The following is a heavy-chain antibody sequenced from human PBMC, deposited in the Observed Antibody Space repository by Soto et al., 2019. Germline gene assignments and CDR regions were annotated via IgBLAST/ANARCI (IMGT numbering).Heavy chain of an antibody. D-gene: IGHD2-15*01. CDR3: DRARWYAAFDV. J-gene: IGHJ3*01. V-gene: IGHV4-38-2*01. CDR2: IFHGGNT. CDR1: GFFISSGNY. Sequence: SETLSLTCAVSGFFISSGNYWGWIRKPPGKGLEWIGSIFHGGNTYYNPSLKSRVTISVDMSKNQFSLKLNSVTAADTAVYYCDRARWYAAFDVWGQGTVVTV.